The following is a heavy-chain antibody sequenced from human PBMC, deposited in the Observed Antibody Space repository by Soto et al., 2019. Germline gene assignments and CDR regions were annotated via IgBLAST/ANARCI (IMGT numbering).Heavy chain of an antibody. CDR1: GFTYSRYG. Sequence: PGGSLRLSCAASGFTYSRYGMHWVRQAPGKGLVWVSRINSDGSSTSYADSVKGRFTISRDNAKNTLYLQMNSLRAEDTAVYYCARVAAPRGSHYYYGMDVWGQGTTVTVSS. CDR3: ARVAAPRGSHYYYGMDV. D-gene: IGHD6-6*01. V-gene: IGHV3-74*01. J-gene: IGHJ6*02. CDR2: INSDGSST.